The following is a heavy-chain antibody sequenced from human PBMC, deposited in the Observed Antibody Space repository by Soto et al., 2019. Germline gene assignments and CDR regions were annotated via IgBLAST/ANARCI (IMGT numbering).Heavy chain of an antibody. CDR1: GLTFSSFA. J-gene: IGHJ6*02. CDR3: AKGHSSSPSPQYYYYGMDV. Sequence: GGSLRLSCAASGLTFSSFAMSWVRQAPGKGLEWVSGISGSGGSTYHADSVKGRFIISRDNSKNVLYLQMNSVRAEDTAVYYCAKGHSSSPSPQYYYYGMDVWGQGTTVTVSS. CDR2: ISGSGGST. D-gene: IGHD6-13*01. V-gene: IGHV3-23*01.